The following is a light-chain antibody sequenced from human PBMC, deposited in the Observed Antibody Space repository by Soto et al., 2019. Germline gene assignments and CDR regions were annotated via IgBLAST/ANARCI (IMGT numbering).Light chain of an antibody. CDR3: QSWDSGFRV. CDR2: VNRDGSH. Sequence: QLVLTQSPSASASLGASVKLTCTLSSGHSTNVVAWHQQQPETGPRYLMKVNRDGSHTRGDGVPARFSGSSSGAERYLSISGLRSEDEADYYCQSWDSGFRVFGGGTKLTVL. J-gene: IGLJ3*02. V-gene: IGLV4-69*01. CDR1: SGHSTNV.